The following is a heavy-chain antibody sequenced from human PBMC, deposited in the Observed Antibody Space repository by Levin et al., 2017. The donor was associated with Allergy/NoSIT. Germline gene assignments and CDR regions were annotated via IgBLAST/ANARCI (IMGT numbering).Heavy chain of an antibody. V-gene: IGHV4-59*01. CDR2: IYYSGST. Sequence: LSQTLSLTCIVSGGSISGYHWSWIRQPPGKGLEWIGYIYYSGSTNYSPSLKSRVTMSVDTSKNQFSLTLNSVTAADTAVYYCARDRVVASSGTYYYYGMAVWGQGTTVTVSS. J-gene: IGHJ6*02. CDR1: GGSISGYH. CDR3: ARDRVVASSGTYYYYGMAV. D-gene: IGHD2-15*01.